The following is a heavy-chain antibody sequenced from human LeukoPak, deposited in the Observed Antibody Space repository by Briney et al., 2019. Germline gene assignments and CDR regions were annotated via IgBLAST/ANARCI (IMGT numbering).Heavy chain of an antibody. CDR3: ARVPILPAEGPPTAGMDV. V-gene: IGHV1-2*02. J-gene: IGHJ6*02. Sequence: GASVKVSCKASGYTFTGYYMHWVRQAPGQGLEWMGWINPNSGGTNYAQKFQGRVTMTRDTSISTAYMELSRLRSDDTAVYYCARVPILPAEGPPTAGMDVWGQGTTVTVSS. CDR2: INPNSGGT. CDR1: GYTFTGYY. D-gene: IGHD1-14*01.